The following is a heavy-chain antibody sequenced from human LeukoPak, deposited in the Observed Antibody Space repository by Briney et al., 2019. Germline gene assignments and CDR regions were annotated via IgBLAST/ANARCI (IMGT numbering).Heavy chain of an antibody. CDR3: VRDRSGSYFGFFYF. J-gene: IGHJ4*02. CDR1: GFTFNSYS. Sequence: PGGSLRLSCVASGFTFNSYSMAWVRQAPGKGLEWVSSISGSSTYVHSADSVKGRLTISRDNAKNSLFLQMNSLRAEDAGVYYCVRDRSGSYFGFFYFWGQGALVTVSS. D-gene: IGHD1-26*01. CDR2: ISGSSTYV. V-gene: IGHV3-21*06.